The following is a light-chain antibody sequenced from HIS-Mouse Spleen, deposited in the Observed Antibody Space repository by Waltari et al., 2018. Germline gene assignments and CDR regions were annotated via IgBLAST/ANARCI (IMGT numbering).Light chain of an antibody. CDR2: DVS. CDR3: SSYTSSSFNVV. Sequence: QSALTQPASVSGSPGQSITISCTGTSSDVGGYNYVSWYQQHPGKAPKLMIYDVSNRPSGVSTRFSGSKSGNTASLTISGLQAEDEADYYCSSYTSSSFNVVFGGGTKLTAL. CDR1: SSDVGGYNY. V-gene: IGLV2-14*03. J-gene: IGLJ2*01.